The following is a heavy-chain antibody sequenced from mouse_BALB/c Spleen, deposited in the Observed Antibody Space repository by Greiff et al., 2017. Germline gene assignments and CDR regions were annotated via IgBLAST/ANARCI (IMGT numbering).Heavy chain of an antibody. V-gene: IGHV1-55*01. CDR1: GYNFTSYW. CDR2: IYPGSGST. CDR3: ARDAITTWFAY. D-gene: IGHD2-4*01. Sequence: QVQLQQPGAELVKPGTSVKLSCKASGYNFTSYWINWVKLRPGQGLEWIGDIYPGSGSTNYNEKFKSKATLTVDTSSSTAYMQLSSLASEDSALYYCARDAITTWFAYWGQGTLVTVSA. J-gene: IGHJ3*01.